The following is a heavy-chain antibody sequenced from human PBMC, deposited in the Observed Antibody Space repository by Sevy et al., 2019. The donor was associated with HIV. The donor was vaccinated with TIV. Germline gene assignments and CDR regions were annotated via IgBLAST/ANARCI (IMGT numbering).Heavy chain of an antibody. D-gene: IGHD4-17*01. CDR3: ARDHVKDGDLGDYYYFAMDV. V-gene: IGHV3-11*01. J-gene: IGHJ6*02. Sequence: GGSLRLSCAASGFTFSDYYMIWIRQAPGKGLEWVSYVSGSDDTKYYADSVKGRFTISRDNAKNSLYLQMNSLRAEDTAVYYCARDHVKDGDLGDYYYFAMDVWGQGTTVTVSS. CDR1: GFTFSDYY. CDR2: VSGSDDTK.